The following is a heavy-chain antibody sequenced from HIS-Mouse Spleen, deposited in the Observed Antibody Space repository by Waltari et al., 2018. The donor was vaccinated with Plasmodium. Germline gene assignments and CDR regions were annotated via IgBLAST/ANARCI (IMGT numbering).Heavy chain of an antibody. Sequence: QVQLQQWGAGLLTPSETLSPTCAVYVGSFSGYSWSWIRQPPGKGLEWIGEINHSGSTNYNPSLKSRVTISVDTSKNQFSLKLSSVTAADTAVYYCARGRVLGTSSGYFDLWGRGTLVTVSS. D-gene: IGHD3-10*01. CDR1: VGSFSGYS. CDR2: INHSGST. J-gene: IGHJ2*01. V-gene: IGHV4-34*01. CDR3: ARGRVLGTSSGYFDL.